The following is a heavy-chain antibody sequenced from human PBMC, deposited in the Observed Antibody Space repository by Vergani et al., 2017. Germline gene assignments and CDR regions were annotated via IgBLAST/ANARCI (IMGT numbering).Heavy chain of an antibody. D-gene: IGHD1/OR15-1a*01. Sequence: EVQLVESGGGLVQPGGSLSLSCAAYGFTFSTYWMHWVRQAPGKGLVWVSRIKSDGSGITYADSVKGRFTISRDNPKSTLYLQMNSLRAEDTATYYCTRGTVTSQIDYWGQGTLVTVSS. CDR2: IKSDGSGI. CDR1: GFTFSTYW. CDR3: TRGTVTSQIDY. V-gene: IGHV3-74*01. J-gene: IGHJ4*02.